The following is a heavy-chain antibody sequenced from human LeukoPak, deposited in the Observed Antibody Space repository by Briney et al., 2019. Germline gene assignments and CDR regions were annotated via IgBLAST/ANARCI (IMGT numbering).Heavy chain of an antibody. J-gene: IGHJ4*02. V-gene: IGHV3-53*01. Sequence: PGGSLRLSCAASRFAFSTYWMSWVRQAPGKGLEWVSLIYSGGTTYYADSVKGRFTISRDNSKNMLYLQMNSLRAEDTAVYYCARGTGYLDEYFDYWGQGTLVTVSS. CDR1: RFAFSTYW. D-gene: IGHD3/OR15-3a*01. CDR2: IYSGGTT. CDR3: ARGTGYLDEYFDY.